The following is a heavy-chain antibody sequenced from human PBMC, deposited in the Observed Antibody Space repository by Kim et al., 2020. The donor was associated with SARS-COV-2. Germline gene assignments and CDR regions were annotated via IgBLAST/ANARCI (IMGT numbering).Heavy chain of an antibody. J-gene: IGHJ1*01. CDR3: ARDKKSEGYFQH. V-gene: IGHV4-59*01. Sequence: NTNPTLKSRGTISVDTSKNQFSLKLSSVTAADTAVYYCARDKKSEGYFQHWGQGTLVTVSS.